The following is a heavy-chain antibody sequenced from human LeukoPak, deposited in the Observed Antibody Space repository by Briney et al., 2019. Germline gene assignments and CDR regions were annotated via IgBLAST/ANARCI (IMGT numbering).Heavy chain of an antibody. CDR2: IYYSGST. Sequence: SETLSLTCTVSGGSISSSSYYWGWIRQPPGKGLEWIGSIYYSGSTYYNPSLKSRVTISVDTSKNQFSLKLSSVTAADTAVYYCVRRPGNYGYYGMDVWGQGTTVTVSS. CDR3: VRRPGNYGYYGMDV. J-gene: IGHJ6*02. CDR1: GGSISSSSYY. V-gene: IGHV4-39*01. D-gene: IGHD1-7*01.